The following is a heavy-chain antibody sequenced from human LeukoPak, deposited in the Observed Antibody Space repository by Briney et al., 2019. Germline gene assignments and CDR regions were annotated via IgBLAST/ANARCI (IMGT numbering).Heavy chain of an antibody. J-gene: IGHJ4*02. CDR3: ARVSGLGSYYDSSGYPDY. V-gene: IGHV3-20*04. D-gene: IGHD3-22*01. CDR2: INWNGGST. Sequence: GGSLTLSCAASGFTFDDYGMSWVRQAPGKGLEWASGINWNGGSTGYADSVKGRFTISRDNAKNSLYLQMNSLRAEDTALYYCARVSGLGSYYDSSGYPDYWGQGTLVTVSS. CDR1: GFTFDDYG.